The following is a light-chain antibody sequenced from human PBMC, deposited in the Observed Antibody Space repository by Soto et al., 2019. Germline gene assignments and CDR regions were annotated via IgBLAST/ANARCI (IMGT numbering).Light chain of an antibody. CDR2: ASS. Sequence: DIQMTQSPSSLSASVGDRITITCRASQTISSHLNWYQQKPGKAPKLLIYASSNLQSGVPSRFSGSGSGTDFTLTISSLQPEYFATYYCQQSHSSRTFGQGTKVEIK. CDR3: QQSHSSRT. CDR1: QTISSH. V-gene: IGKV1-39*01. J-gene: IGKJ1*01.